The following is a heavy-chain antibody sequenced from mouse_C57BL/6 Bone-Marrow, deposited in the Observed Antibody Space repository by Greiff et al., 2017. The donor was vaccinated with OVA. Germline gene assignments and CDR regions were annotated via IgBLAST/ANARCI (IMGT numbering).Heavy chain of an antibody. CDR1: GYTFTNYW. J-gene: IGHJ4*01. D-gene: IGHD1-1*01. CDR3: ARYYHYYAMDY. Sequence: QVQLQQSGAELVRPGTSVKISCKASGYTFTNYWIGWAKQRPGHGLEWIGDIYPGGGYTNYNEKFKGKATLTADKSSSTAYMQFSSLTSEDSAIYYCARYYHYYAMDYWGQGTSVTVSS. V-gene: IGHV1-63*01. CDR2: IYPGGGYT.